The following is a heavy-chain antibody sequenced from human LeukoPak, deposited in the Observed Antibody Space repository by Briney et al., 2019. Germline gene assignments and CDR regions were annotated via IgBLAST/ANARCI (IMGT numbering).Heavy chain of an antibody. Sequence: SETLSLTCTVSGGSISSYYWSWIRQPAGKGLEWIGRIYTSGSTNYNPSLKSRVTMSVDTSKNQFSLKLSSVTAADTAGYYCARDEKWLSLGYYYYMDVWGKGTTVTVSS. D-gene: IGHD3-22*01. CDR2: IYTSGST. CDR1: GGSISSYY. J-gene: IGHJ6*03. CDR3: ARDEKWLSLGYYYYMDV. V-gene: IGHV4-4*07.